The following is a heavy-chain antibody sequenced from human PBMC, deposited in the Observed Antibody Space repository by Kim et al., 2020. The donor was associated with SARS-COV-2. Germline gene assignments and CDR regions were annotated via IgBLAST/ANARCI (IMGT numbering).Heavy chain of an antibody. D-gene: IGHD6-19*01. V-gene: IGHV3-30*04. CDR1: GFTFSSYA. Sequence: GGSLRLSCAASGFTFSSYAMHWVRQAPGKGLEWVAVISYDGSNKYYADSVKGRFTISRDNSKNTLYLQMNSLRAEDTAVYYCAREWQWLVRPYPLDIWGQGTMVTVSS. J-gene: IGHJ3*02. CDR3: AREWQWLVRPYPLDI. CDR2: ISYDGSNK.